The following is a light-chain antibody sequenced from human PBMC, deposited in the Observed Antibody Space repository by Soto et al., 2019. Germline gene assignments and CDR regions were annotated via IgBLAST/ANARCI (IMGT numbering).Light chain of an antibody. CDR3: VTWDDRLSAWV. V-gene: IGLV1-47*03. CDR2: KND. J-gene: IGLJ3*02. Sequence: QSVLTQPPSASETPGRRVTISCSGNSSNIGSNYVYWHQHLPGTAPRPLIYKNDQRPSGVPDRFSGSKSGTSASLAISGLWPEDESGYYCVTWDDRLSAWVFGGGTKVTVL. CDR1: SSNIGSNY.